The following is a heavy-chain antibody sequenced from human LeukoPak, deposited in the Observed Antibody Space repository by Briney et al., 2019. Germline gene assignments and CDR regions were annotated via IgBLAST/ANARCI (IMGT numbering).Heavy chain of an antibody. Sequence: GGSLRLSCAASGFSFSDHYMDWVRQAPGKGLEWVGRTRNKANSYTTEYAASVKGRFTISRDDSKNSLYLQMDSLRVEDTAVYYCARDYSSSSGLDYWGQGSLVTVSA. CDR2: TRNKANSYTT. D-gene: IGHD6-6*01. CDR1: GFSFSDHY. CDR3: ARDYSSSSGLDY. V-gene: IGHV3-72*01. J-gene: IGHJ4*02.